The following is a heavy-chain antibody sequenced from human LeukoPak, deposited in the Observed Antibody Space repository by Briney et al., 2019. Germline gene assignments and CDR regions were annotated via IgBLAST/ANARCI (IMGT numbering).Heavy chain of an antibody. J-gene: IGHJ4*02. Sequence: ASVKVSCKASGGTFSSYAISWVRQAPGPGLEWIGGVIPSFGTANYAQKFQGRVTITTDESTSTAYMELSSLRSEDTAVYYCASGGLAYSSSYYFDYWGQGTLVTVSS. V-gene: IGHV1-69*05. CDR3: ASGGLAYSSSYYFDY. CDR1: GGTFSSYA. CDR2: VIPSFGTA. D-gene: IGHD6-6*01.